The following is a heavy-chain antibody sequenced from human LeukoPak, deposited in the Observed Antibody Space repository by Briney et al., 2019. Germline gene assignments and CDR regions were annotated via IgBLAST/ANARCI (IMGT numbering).Heavy chain of an antibody. CDR3: ARDQGDGYNPRNAFDI. Sequence: GASVKVSCKASGGTFSSYAISWVRQAPGQGLEWMGGIIPIFGTANYAQKFQGRVTITTDESTSTAYMELSSLRSEDTAVYYCARDQGDGYNPRNAFDIWGQGTMVTVSS. CDR1: GGTFSSYA. CDR2: IIPIFGTA. J-gene: IGHJ3*02. V-gene: IGHV1-69*05. D-gene: IGHD5-24*01.